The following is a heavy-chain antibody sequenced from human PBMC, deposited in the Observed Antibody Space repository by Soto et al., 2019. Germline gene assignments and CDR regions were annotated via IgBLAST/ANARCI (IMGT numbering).Heavy chain of an antibody. Sequence: QVQLQESGPGLVKPSGTLSLTCAVSGDSVSSPYYWCWVRQPPGKGLEWIGEVFHTGTTSYNPSLRSRVTIFIDKSINPFSLDLSSVTAADTAVYYCARSAGWYAVHSWGPGTLVIVSS. D-gene: IGHD6-19*01. CDR3: ARSAGWYAVHS. CDR2: VFHTGTT. V-gene: IGHV4-4*02. CDR1: GDSVSSPYY. J-gene: IGHJ4*02.